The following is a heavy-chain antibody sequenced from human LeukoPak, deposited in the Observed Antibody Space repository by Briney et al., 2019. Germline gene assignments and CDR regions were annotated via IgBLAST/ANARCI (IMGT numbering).Heavy chain of an antibody. CDR1: GGSISSYY. V-gene: IGHV4-4*07. D-gene: IGHD6-19*01. CDR3: AREASSGWHIDY. J-gene: IGHJ4*02. Sequence: SETLSLTCTVSGGSISSYYWSWIRQPAGKGLEWIGRIYTSGGTNYNPSLKSRVTISVDTSKNQFSLKLSSVTAADTAVYYCAREASSGWHIDYWGQGTLVTVSS. CDR2: IYTSGGT.